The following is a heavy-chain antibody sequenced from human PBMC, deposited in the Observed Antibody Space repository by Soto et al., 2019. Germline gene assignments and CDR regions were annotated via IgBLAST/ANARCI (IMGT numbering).Heavy chain of an antibody. V-gene: IGHV3-48*02. CDR2: IHGTRSII. Sequence: EVQLVESGGGLVEPGGSLRLSCEVSGFTFSIHAMNWVRQAPGKGLEWVAYIHGTRSIIYYADSVKGRFTNSRDNAKNSLFLQMDSLRDEDTAVYYCARDARNADYDYWGQGTLVTVSS. D-gene: IGHD3-16*01. CDR3: ARDARNADYDY. CDR1: GFTFSIHA. J-gene: IGHJ4*02.